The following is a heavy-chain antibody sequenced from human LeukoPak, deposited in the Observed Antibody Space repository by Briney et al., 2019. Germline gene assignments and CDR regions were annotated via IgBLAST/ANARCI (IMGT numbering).Heavy chain of an antibody. CDR3: TTDLVVITYYFDY. V-gene: IGHV3-15*01. CDR2: IKSKTDGGTT. J-gene: IGHJ4*02. CDR1: EFSVGSNY. Sequence: GGSLRLSCAASEFSVGSNYMTWVRQAPGKGLEWVGRIKSKTDGGTTDYAAPVKGRFTISRGDSKNTLYLQMNSLKTEDTAVYYCTTDLVVITYYFDYWGQGTLVTVSS. D-gene: IGHD2-8*02.